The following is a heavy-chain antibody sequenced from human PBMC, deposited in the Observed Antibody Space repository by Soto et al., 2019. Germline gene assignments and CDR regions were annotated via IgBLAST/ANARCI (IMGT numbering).Heavy chain of an antibody. J-gene: IGHJ4*02. V-gene: IGHV3-15*01. CDR2: IKSTTDGGTT. D-gene: IGHD4-17*01. Sequence: EVQLVESGGGLVKPGGSLRLSCAASGFTFSNAWMSWVRQAPGKGLEWVGRIKSTTDGGTTDYAAPVKGRFTISRDDSKNTLYLQMNSLKTEDTAVYYCAATTVVTSDYWGQGTLVTVSS. CDR3: AATTVVTSDY. CDR1: GFTFSNAW.